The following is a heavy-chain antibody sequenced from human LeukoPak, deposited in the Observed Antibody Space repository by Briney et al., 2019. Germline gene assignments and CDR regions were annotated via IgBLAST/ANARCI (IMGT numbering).Heavy chain of an antibody. Sequence: GSVKVSCKVSGYTLTELSMHWVRQAPGKGLEWIGGFDPEDGETIYAQKFQGRVTMTEDTSTDTAYMELSSLRSEDTAVYYCATVLAEAPGYYFDYWGQGTLVTVSS. CDR2: FDPEDGET. D-gene: IGHD6-13*01. J-gene: IGHJ4*02. CDR1: GYTLTELS. V-gene: IGHV1-24*01. CDR3: ATVLAEAPGYYFDY.